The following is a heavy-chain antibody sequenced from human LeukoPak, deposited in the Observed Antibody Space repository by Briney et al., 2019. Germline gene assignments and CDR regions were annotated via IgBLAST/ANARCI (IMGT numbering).Heavy chain of an antibody. J-gene: IGHJ4*02. CDR1: GFTFSSYS. CDR3: ARLQWLQTGRDFLDY. D-gene: IGHD5-24*01. CDR2: INTNSNYI. V-gene: IGHV3-21*06. Sequence: GGSLRLSCAASGFTFSSYSIQWVRRAPGKGLEWVSSINTNSNYIYYAESVKGRFTISRDNAKNSVDLQMNSLRVEDTAVYYCARLQWLQTGRDFLDYWGQGTLVTVSS.